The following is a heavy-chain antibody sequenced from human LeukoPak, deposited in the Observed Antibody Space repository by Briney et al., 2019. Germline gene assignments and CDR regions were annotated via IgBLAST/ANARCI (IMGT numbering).Heavy chain of an antibody. D-gene: IGHD6-13*01. CDR1: GITFDDYG. CDR2: INWSGGST. CDR3: ARFAAAGNDY. V-gene: IGHV3-20*04. J-gene: IGHJ4*02. Sequence: PGGSLRLSCAASGITFDDYGMSWVRQAPGKGLGWVSGINWSGGSTGYADSVKGRFTISRDNAKNSLYLQMNSLRAEDTALYYCARFAAAGNDYWGQGTRVIVSS.